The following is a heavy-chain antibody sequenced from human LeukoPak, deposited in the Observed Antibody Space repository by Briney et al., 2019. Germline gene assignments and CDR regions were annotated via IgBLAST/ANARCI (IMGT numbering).Heavy chain of an antibody. Sequence: SETLSFTCAVYGGSFSGYYWSWIRQPPGKGLEWIGEINHSGSTNYNSSLKSRVTISVDTSKNQFSLKLSSVTAADTAVYYCATRPNIAATGPGWFDPWGQGTLVTVSS. V-gene: IGHV4-34*01. CDR2: INHSGST. CDR3: ATRPNIAATGPGWFDP. D-gene: IGHD6-13*01. CDR1: GGSFSGYY. J-gene: IGHJ5*02.